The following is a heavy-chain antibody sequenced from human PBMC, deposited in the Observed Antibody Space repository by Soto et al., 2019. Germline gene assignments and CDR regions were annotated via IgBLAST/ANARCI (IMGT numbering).Heavy chain of an antibody. CDR3: ARVVDSPLWSAFFGAFDI. CDR1: GGSISSSNW. D-gene: IGHD3-3*01. Sequence: QVQLQESGPGLVKPSGTLSLTCAVSGGSISSSNWWSWVRQPPGKGLEWIGEIYHSGSTNYNPSLKSRVTISVDKSKNQFSLNLSSVTAADTAVYYCARVVDSPLWSAFFGAFDIWGQGTMVNVSS. J-gene: IGHJ3*02. CDR2: IYHSGST. V-gene: IGHV4-4*02.